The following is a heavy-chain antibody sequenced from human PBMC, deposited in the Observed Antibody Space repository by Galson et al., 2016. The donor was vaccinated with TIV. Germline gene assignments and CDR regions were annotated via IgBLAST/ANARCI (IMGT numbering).Heavy chain of an antibody. V-gene: IGHV4-61*02. CDR1: GDSISSSIYF. D-gene: IGHD6-19*01. Sequence: TLSLTCSVSGDSISSSIYFWSWTRQPAGKGLEWIGRIYSSGTTNYNPSLKSRVAISVDTSRNQFSLKLSSVTAADTAVYYRARASSSGWDNGDDAFDKWGQGTMVTVSS. CDR3: ARASSSGWDNGDDAFDK. J-gene: IGHJ3*02. CDR2: IYSSGTT.